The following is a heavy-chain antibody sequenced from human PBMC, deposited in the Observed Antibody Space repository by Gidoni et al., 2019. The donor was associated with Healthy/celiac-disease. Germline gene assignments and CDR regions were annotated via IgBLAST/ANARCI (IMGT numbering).Heavy chain of an antibody. J-gene: IGHJ2*01. D-gene: IGHD4-17*01. CDR1: GSTFSDYY. V-gene: IGHV3-11*01. Sequence: QVPLLESGGGLVKPGGSLRPSCAASGSTFSDYYMSWIRQAPGKGLGWVSYISSSSSTIYYADSVKGRFTISRDNDKNSLYLQMNSLRAEDTDVYYCAGEPININGDLGVDWYFDLWGRGTLVTVSS. CDR3: AGEPININGDLGVDWYFDL. CDR2: ISSSSSTI.